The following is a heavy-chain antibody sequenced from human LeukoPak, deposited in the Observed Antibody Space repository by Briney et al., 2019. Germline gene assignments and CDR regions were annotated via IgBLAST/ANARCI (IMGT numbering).Heavy chain of an antibody. D-gene: IGHD6-6*01. CDR1: GGTFSSYA. V-gene: IGHV1-69*13. CDR3: ATSIAARPVYYYMDV. CDR2: IIPIFGTA. Sequence: SVKVSCKASGGTFSSYAISWVRQAPGQGLEWMGGIIPIFGTANYAQKFQGRVTITSDESTSTAYMELSSLRSEDTAVYYCATSIAARPVYYYMDVWGKGTTVTVSS. J-gene: IGHJ6*03.